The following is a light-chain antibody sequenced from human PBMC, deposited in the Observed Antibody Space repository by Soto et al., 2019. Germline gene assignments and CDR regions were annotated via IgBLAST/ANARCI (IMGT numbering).Light chain of an antibody. CDR1: HSLLHSNGYNY. CDR3: MQALQTLWT. V-gene: IGKV2-28*01. Sequence: DIVMTQSPLSLPVTTGEPASISCRSSHSLLHSNGYNYLDWYLQKPGQSPQLLIYLGSNRSSGVPDRFSGSGSGTDFTLKISRVEAEDVGVYYCMQALQTLWTFGQGTKVDI. CDR2: LGS. J-gene: IGKJ1*01.